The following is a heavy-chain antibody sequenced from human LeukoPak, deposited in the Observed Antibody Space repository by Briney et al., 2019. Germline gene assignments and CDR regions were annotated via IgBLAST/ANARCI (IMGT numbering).Heavy chain of an antibody. J-gene: IGHJ3*01. CDR2: IKSKTDGGTT. Sequence: GGSLRLSCAVSGITFKNAWMSWVRQAPGKGLEWVGRIKSKTDGGTTVYAAPVKGGFIISRDDSKNTLFLQMNSLKTEDTAVYSCTSLGAPWAAWGQGTMVTVSS. V-gene: IGHV3-15*01. D-gene: IGHD1-26*01. CDR3: TSLGAPWAA. CDR1: GITFKNAW.